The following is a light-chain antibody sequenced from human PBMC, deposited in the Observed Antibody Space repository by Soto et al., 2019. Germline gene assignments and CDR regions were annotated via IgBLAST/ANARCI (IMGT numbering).Light chain of an antibody. CDR3: SSYTSSSTLV. Sequence: QSALTQPRSVSGSPGQSVTISCTGISSDVGGHNYVSWYQQHPGKAPKLMIYDVSKRPSGVPDRFSGSKSGNTASLTISGLQAEDEADYYCSSYTSSSTLVFGGGTKLTVL. J-gene: IGLJ2*01. V-gene: IGLV2-11*01. CDR2: DVS. CDR1: SSDVGGHNY.